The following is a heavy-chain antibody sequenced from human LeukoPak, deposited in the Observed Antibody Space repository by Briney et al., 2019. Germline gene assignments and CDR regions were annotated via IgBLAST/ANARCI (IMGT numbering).Heavy chain of an antibody. J-gene: IGHJ3*02. CDR2: VYFNGNDQ. CDR1: GFSFSTYA. D-gene: IGHD3-16*02. V-gene: IGHV3-30*04. CDR3: ARDHLGYQMGNAFDI. Sequence: GGSLTLSCPASGFSFSTYALHWVRQAPGKGLEWVADVYFNGNDQYYSDSVKRRITISRDNSKNTLYPKINTLRAGDTAVYYCARDHLGYQMGNAFDIWGQGTEVTVSS.